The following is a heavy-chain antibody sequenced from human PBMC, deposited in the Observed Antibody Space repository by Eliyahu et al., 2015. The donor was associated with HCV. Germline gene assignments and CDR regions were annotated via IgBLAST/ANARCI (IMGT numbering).Heavy chain of an antibody. V-gene: IGHV4-38-2*02. CDR3: ARSAVFTGNFDY. D-gene: IGHD3-9*01. CDR1: GYFISSGYY. J-gene: IGHJ4*02. Sequence: QVQLQESGPGLVKPSETLSLTCTVSGYFISSGYYWGWIRQPPGKGLEWIGTIYHIGSTYYNPSLQSRVTLSLDTSNNHFSLKLSSVAAADTALYYCARSAVFTGNFDYWGQGTLVTVSS. CDR2: IYHIGST.